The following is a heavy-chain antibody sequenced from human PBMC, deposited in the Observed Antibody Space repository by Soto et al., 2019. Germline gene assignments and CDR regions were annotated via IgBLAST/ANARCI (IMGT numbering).Heavy chain of an antibody. Sequence: PSETLSLTCTVCGDSISSYYWNWIRQPPGKGLEWIGCIYYSGTTNYNPSLKSRVTISIDTSKNQFSMKLGSVTAADTAVYYCARPNSSSRKTPFQHWGQGTLVTVSS. J-gene: IGHJ1*01. CDR2: IYYSGTT. CDR3: ARPNSSSRKTPFQH. CDR1: GDSISSYY. V-gene: IGHV4-59*01. D-gene: IGHD6-13*01.